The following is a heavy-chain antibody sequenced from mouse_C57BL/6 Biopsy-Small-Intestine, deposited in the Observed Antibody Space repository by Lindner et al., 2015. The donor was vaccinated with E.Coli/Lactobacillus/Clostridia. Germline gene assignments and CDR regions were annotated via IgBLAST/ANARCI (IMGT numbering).Heavy chain of an antibody. J-gene: IGHJ4*01. CDR2: VTYSGTT. CDR1: GYSITSDH. D-gene: IGHD1-1*01. Sequence: VQLQESGPGLAKPSQTLSLTCSVTGYSITSDHWNWIRKFPGNKLEFMGYVTYSGTTYYNPALKSRISITRDTSKNQYYLQLNSVTTEDTATYYCARHGSSYNAMDYWGQGTSVTVSS. CDR3: ARHGSSYNAMDY. V-gene: IGHV3-8*01.